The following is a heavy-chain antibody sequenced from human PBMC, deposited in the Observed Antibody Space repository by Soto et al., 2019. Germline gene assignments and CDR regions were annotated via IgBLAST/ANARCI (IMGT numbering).Heavy chain of an antibody. CDR1: GASFGGYY. CDR3: ARVREVTATFYYYYGMDV. CDR2: INHGGST. Sequence: TSETLSLTCAVYGASFGGYYGSWIRQPPGRGLEWIGEINHGGSTNYNPSLKSRVTISVDTSKNQFSLKLSSVTAADTAVYYCARVREVTATFYYYYGMDVWGQGTTVTVSS. V-gene: IGHV4-34*01. J-gene: IGHJ6*02. D-gene: IGHD2-21*02.